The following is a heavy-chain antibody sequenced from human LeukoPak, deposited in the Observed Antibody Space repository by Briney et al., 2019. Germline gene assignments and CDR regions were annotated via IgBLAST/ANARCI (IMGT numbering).Heavy chain of an antibody. J-gene: IGHJ5*02. V-gene: IGHV4-39*07. CDR2: VYYSGSI. Sequence: SETLSLTCSVSGDSITSGAYYWAWLRQPPGKGLEWIGSVYYSGSIKYNPSLKGRVSISRDMSKNPFSLNLNSVNATDTAVYYCARRDYAAWFDPWGQGTLVTVSS. D-gene: IGHD4/OR15-4a*01. CDR1: GDSITSGAYY. CDR3: ARRDYAAWFDP.